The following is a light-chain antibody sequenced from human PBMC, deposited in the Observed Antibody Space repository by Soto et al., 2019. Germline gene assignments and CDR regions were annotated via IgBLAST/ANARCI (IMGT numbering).Light chain of an antibody. Sequence: DIQMTQSPSTLSGSVGDRVTITCRASQTISSWLAWYQQKPGKAPKLLIYKTSTLETGVPSRFSGSGSGTDFTLTITSLQPEDFATYYCQQYMSYSFGQGTKVDIK. J-gene: IGKJ1*01. CDR1: QTISSW. CDR2: KTS. V-gene: IGKV1-5*03. CDR3: QQYMSYS.